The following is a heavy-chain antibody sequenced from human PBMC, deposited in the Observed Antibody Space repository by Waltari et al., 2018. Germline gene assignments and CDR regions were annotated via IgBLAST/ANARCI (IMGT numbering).Heavy chain of an antibody. J-gene: IGHJ3*02. D-gene: IGHD5-12*01. CDR3: AREYKWVEMATIGAFDI. CDR1: GGSISSGSYY. CDR2: IYTSGGT. Sequence: QVQLQESGPGLVKPSQTLSLTCTVSGGSISSGSYYWSWIRQPAGKGLEWIGRIYTSGGTNYNPSLKSRVTISVDTSKNQFSLKLSSVTAADTAVYYCAREYKWVEMATIGAFDIWGQGTMVTVSS. V-gene: IGHV4-61*02.